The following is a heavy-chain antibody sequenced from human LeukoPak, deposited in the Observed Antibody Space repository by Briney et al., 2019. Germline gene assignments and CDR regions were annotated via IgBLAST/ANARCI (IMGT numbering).Heavy chain of an antibody. J-gene: IGHJ4*02. V-gene: IGHV1-18*01. CDR2: ISAYNGNT. CDR1: DCTLTSYG. Sequence: ASVKVSYKASDCTLTSYGISWVRQAPGQGLEWMGWISAYNGNTNYVQKLQGRVTMTTDTSTSTAYMELRSLRSDDTAVYYCARVFGGVLGFDYWGQGTLVTVSS. D-gene: IGHD2-8*02. CDR3: ARVFGGVLGFDY.